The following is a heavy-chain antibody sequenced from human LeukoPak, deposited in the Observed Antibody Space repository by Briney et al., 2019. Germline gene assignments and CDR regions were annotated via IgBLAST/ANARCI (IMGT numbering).Heavy chain of an antibody. D-gene: IGHD2-21*01. J-gene: IGHJ6*02. CDR2: MNPNSGNT. V-gene: IGHV1-8*02. CDR3: ARALFYYYFYGMDV. CDR1: GYTFTGYY. Sequence: ASVKVSCKASGYTFTGYYMHWVRQAPGQGLEWMGWMNPNSGNTGFAQKFQGRVTMTRNTSISTAYMELSGLRSEDTAMYYCARALFYYYFYGMDVWGQGTTVTVSS.